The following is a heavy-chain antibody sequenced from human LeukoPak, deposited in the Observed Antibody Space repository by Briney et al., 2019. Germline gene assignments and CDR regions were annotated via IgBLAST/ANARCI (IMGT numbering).Heavy chain of an antibody. D-gene: IGHD2-15*01. CDR3: AKDLGYRPGGMDV. CDR2: ISGSGGST. Sequence: GGPLRLSCAASGFTFSSYAMSWVRQAPGKGLEWVSAISGSGGSTYYADSVKGRFTISRDNSKNTLYLQMNSLRAEDTAVYYCAKDLGYRPGGMDVWGQGTTVTVSS. CDR1: GFTFSSYA. V-gene: IGHV3-23*01. J-gene: IGHJ6*02.